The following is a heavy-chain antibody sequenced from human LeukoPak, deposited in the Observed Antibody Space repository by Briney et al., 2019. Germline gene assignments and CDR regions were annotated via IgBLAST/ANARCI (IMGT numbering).Heavy chain of an antibody. J-gene: IGHJ6*03. D-gene: IGHD5-18*01. CDR2: IYTSGSP. CDR3: ARDGANGQLWSYYYYYYYMDV. CDR1: GGSISSGSYY. V-gene: IGHV4-61*02. Sequence: SETLSLTCTVSGGSISSGSYYWSWIRQPAGKGLEGIGRIYTSGSPNYNPSRKSRVTISVDTSKNQFSLKLSSVTAADTAVYYCARDGANGQLWSYYYYYYYMDVWGKGPTVPVSS.